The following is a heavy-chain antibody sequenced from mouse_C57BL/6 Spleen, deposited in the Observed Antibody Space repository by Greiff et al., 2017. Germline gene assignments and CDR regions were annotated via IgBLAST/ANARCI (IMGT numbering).Heavy chain of an antibody. Sequence: QVQLQQSGPGLVQPSQSLSITCTVSGFSLTSYGVHWVRQSPGKGLEWLGVIWRGGSTDYNAAFMSRLSITKDNSKSQVFFKMNSLQADDTAIYYCAKTPIATVVATEYAMDYWGQGTSVTVSS. CDR3: AKTPIATVVATEYAMDY. V-gene: IGHV2-5*01. CDR2: IWRGGST. J-gene: IGHJ4*01. CDR1: GFSLTSYG. D-gene: IGHD1-1*01.